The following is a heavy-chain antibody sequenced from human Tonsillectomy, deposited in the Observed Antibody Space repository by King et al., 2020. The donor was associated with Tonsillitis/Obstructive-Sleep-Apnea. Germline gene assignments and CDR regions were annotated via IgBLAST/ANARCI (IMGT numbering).Heavy chain of an antibody. J-gene: IGHJ4*02. CDR1: GFPFKNST. Sequence: VQLVESGGGVVQPGRSLRVSCTASGFPFKNSTLHWTRQAPGKGLEWVAVISSGGNNKYYTDSVKGRFTLSRDHSKTTLYLHMNSLRTEDTAVYYCARAGPDPYCSSTSCYDSNYFGLWGQGTLVTVP. CDR2: ISSGGNNK. V-gene: IGHV3-30*04. D-gene: IGHD2-2*01. CDR3: ARAGPDPYCSSTSCYDSNYFGL.